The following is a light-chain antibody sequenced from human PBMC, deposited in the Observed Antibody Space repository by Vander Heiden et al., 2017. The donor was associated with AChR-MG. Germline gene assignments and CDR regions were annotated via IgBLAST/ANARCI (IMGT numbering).Light chain of an antibody. Sequence: QSVLTQPPSASGPPGPRVTISCSGSSSNIGSNTVNWYQQLPGTAPKLLIYSNNQRPSGVPDRFSGSKSGTSASLAISGLQSEDEADYYCAPWDDNLNGPVFGAGTKVTVL. CDR1: SSNIGSNT. J-gene: IGLJ1*01. V-gene: IGLV1-44*01. CDR3: APWDDNLNGPV. CDR2: SNN.